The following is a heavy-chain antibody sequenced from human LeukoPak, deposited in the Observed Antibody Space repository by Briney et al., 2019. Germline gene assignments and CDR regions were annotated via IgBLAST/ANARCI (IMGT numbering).Heavy chain of an antibody. V-gene: IGHV1-69*04. CDR3: ARDSRDWNDQLFDY. CDR2: VIPILGIA. D-gene: IGHD1-1*01. Sequence: GASVKVSCKASGYTFTGYYMHWVRQAPGQGLEWMGRVIPILGIANYAQKFQGRVTITADKSTSTAYMELSSLRSEDTAVYYCARDSRDWNDQLFDYWGQGTLVTVSS. J-gene: IGHJ4*02. CDR1: GYTFTGYY.